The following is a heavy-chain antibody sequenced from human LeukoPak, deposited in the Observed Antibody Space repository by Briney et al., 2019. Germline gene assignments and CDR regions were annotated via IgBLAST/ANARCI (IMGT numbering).Heavy chain of an antibody. CDR1: GLTFSSYS. CDR2: ISSSSSYI. D-gene: IGHD3-22*01. V-gene: IGHV3-21*01. J-gene: IGHJ4*02. CDR3: ARDSKGEYYYDSSGYFYY. Sequence: GGSLRLSCAASGLTFSSYSMNWVRQAPGKGLEWVSSISSSSSYIYYADSVKGRFTISRDNAKNSLYLQMNSLRAEDTAVYYCARDSKGEYYYDSSGYFYYWGQGTLVTVSS.